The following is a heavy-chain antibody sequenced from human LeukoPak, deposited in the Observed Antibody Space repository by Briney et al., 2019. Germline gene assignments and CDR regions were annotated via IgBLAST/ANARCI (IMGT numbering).Heavy chain of an antibody. CDR3: AWRITMVRGVGHNRFDP. J-gene: IGHJ5*02. D-gene: IGHD3-10*01. CDR2: INHSGST. Sequence: PSETLSLTCAVYGGSFSGYYWSWIRQPPGKGLEWIGEINHSGSTNYNPSLKSRVTISVNTSKNQFSLKLSSVTAADTAVYYCAWRITMVRGVGHNRFDPWGQGTLVTVSS. V-gene: IGHV4-34*01. CDR1: GGSFSGYY.